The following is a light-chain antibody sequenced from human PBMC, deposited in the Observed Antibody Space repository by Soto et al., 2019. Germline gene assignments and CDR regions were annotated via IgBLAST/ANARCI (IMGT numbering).Light chain of an antibody. CDR1: QSVGSN. Sequence: EIVMTQSPATLSVSPGERASLSCRASQSVGSNLAWYQQTAGQAPRLLIYGASTRATGIPARFSGSGSGTELTLTISSLQSEDFAVYSFQQYTNCPYTFGQGTKLEIK. J-gene: IGKJ2*01. CDR2: GAS. V-gene: IGKV3-15*01. CDR3: QQYTNCPYT.